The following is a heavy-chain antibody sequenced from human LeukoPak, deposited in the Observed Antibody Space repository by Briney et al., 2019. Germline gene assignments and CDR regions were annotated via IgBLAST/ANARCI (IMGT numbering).Heavy chain of an antibody. CDR3: ARHTRQQLVPDY. Sequence: PSETLSLTCTVSGGSFSSGGYYWSWIRQPPGKGLEWIGYIYHSGSTFYNPSLKSRVTISVDTSNNQFSLKLSSVTAADTAIYYCARHTRQQLVPDYWGRGTLVTVSS. CDR1: GGSFSSGGYY. D-gene: IGHD6-13*01. V-gene: IGHV4-30-2*01. J-gene: IGHJ4*02. CDR2: IYHSGST.